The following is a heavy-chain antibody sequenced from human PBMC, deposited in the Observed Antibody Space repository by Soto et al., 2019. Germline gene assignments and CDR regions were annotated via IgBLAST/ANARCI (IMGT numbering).Heavy chain of an antibody. CDR1: GGSISSSRFN. V-gene: IGHV4-39*01. Sequence: QLQLRESGPGLVKPSETLSLTCSVSGGSISSSRFNWDWIRQTPGKGLGWIGTIYYDGSTNYNPSRKSRAFISVDTSEIEFSLKLTSVTPADTAVDYGARFFGNAFDICVHGTGGTVS. CDR3: ARFFGNAFDI. D-gene: IGHD3-16*01. CDR2: IYYDGST. J-gene: IGHJ3*02.